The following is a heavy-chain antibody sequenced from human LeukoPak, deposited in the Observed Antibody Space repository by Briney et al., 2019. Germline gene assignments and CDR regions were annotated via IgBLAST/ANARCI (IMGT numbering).Heavy chain of an antibody. Sequence: PSETLSLTCTVSGGSISSGSYYWSWIRQPPGKGLEWIGYIYYSGSTNYNPSLKSRVTISVDTSKNQFSLKLSSVTAADTAVYYCARRSMVRGVIFDYWGQGTLVTVSS. CDR1: GGSISSGSYY. CDR3: ARRSMVRGVIFDY. V-gene: IGHV4-61*01. D-gene: IGHD3-10*01. J-gene: IGHJ4*02. CDR2: IYYSGST.